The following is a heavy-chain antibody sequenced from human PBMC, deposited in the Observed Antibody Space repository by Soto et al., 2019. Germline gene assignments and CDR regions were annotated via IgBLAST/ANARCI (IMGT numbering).Heavy chain of an antibody. CDR2: ISSSSSYI. CDR3: ARVNWGVITNTFYYFDY. J-gene: IGHJ4*02. CDR1: GFTFSSYS. Sequence: TGGSLRLSCAASGFTFSSYSMNWVRQAPGKGLEWVSSISSSSSYIYYADSVKGRFTISRDNAKNSLYLQMNSLRAEDTAVYYCARVNWGVITNTFYYFDYWGQGTLVTVSS. D-gene: IGHD7-27*01. V-gene: IGHV3-21*01.